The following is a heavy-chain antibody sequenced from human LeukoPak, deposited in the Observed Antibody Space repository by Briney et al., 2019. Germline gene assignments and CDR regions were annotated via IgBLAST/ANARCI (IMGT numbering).Heavy chain of an antibody. CDR2: IYHSGST. CDR1: GYSISSGYY. V-gene: IGHV4-38-2*02. CDR3: ARTDSGSYRQPFDY. Sequence: SETLSLTCTVSGYSISSGYYWGWIRQPPGKGLEWIGSIYHSGSTYYNPSLKSRVTISVDTSKNQFSLKLSSVTAAHTAVYDCARTDSGSYRQPFDYWGRGTRVTVSS. D-gene: IGHD1-26*01. J-gene: IGHJ4*02.